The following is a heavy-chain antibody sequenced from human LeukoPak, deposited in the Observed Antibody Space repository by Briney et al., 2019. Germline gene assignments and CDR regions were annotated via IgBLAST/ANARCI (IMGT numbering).Heavy chain of an antibody. CDR2: ISGSGGST. D-gene: IGHD2-21*02. V-gene: IGHV3-23*01. Sequence: GGSLRLSCAASGFTFSSYAMSWVRQAPGKGLEWVSAISGSGGSTYYADSVKGRFTISRDNSKNTLYLKMNSLRAEDTAVYYCAKDLQRKVTAYDAFDIWGQGTMVTVSS. CDR1: GFTFSSYA. CDR3: AKDLQRKVTAYDAFDI. J-gene: IGHJ3*02.